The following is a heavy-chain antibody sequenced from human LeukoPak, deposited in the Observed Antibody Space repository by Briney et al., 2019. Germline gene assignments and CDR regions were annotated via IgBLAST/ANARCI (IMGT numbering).Heavy chain of an antibody. J-gene: IGHJ4*02. CDR2: ISYDGSNK. D-gene: IGHD6-19*01. Sequence: PGGSLRLSRAASGFTFSSYAMHWVRQAPGKGLEWVAVISYDGSNKYYADSVKGRFTISRDNSKNTLYLQMNSLRAEDTAVYYCARGVMIAVAGLGYWGQGTLVTVPS. V-gene: IGHV3-30*04. CDR1: GFTFSSYA. CDR3: ARGVMIAVAGLGY.